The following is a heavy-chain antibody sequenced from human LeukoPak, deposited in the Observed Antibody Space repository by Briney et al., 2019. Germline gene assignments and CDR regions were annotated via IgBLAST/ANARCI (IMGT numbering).Heavy chain of an antibody. D-gene: IGHD2-21*02. CDR1: GFTFRSYG. V-gene: IGHV3-33*01. CDR2: IWYEGSDK. J-gene: IGHJ4*02. CDR3: VRGRRICYCLHY. Sequence: PGRSLRLSCAASGFTFRSYGMRWVRQAPGRGLEWVAVIWYEGSDKHYADSVKGRFTISRDNSKNTLYLQLNSIRAEDTAVYYCVRGRRICYCLHYWGEGTLVTVSS.